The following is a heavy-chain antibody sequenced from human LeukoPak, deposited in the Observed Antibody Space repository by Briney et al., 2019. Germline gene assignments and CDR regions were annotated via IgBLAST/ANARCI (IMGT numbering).Heavy chain of an antibody. Sequence: PGGSLRLSCTASEFTFGDYAMSWFRQAPGKGLEWVSAISGSGGSTYYADSVKGRFTISRDNSKNTLYLQMNSLRAEDTAVYYCAKDLFWFQYSGSYYISHEAFDIWGQGTMVTVSS. CDR3: AKDLFWFQYSGSYYISHEAFDI. D-gene: IGHD1-26*01. J-gene: IGHJ3*02. V-gene: IGHV3-23*01. CDR2: ISGSGGST. CDR1: EFTFGDYA.